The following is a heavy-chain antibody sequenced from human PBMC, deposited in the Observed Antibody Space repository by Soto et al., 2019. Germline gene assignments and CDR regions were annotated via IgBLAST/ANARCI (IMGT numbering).Heavy chain of an antibody. V-gene: IGHV4-31*03. Sequence: PSETLSLTCTVSGGSISSGGYYWSWIRQHPGKGLEWIGYIYYSGSTYYNPSLKSRVTISVDTSKNQFSLKLSSVTAADTAVYYCARSMVRGVIVWFDPWGQGTLVTVSS. D-gene: IGHD3-10*01. J-gene: IGHJ5*02. CDR1: GGSISSGGYY. CDR3: ARSMVRGVIVWFDP. CDR2: IYYSGST.